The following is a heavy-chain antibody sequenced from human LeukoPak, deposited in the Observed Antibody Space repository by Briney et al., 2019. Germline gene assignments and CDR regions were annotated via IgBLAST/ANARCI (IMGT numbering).Heavy chain of an antibody. Sequence: GGSPRLSCVASGFTFTDHPMNWVRQAPGKGLEWISYIGGDGIAFYADSVKGRFTASKDDARKSMYLQMNSLRVEDTAVYYCAKDRANWAIDDWGQGTQVTVSS. CDR1: GFTFTDHP. CDR3: AKDRANWAIDD. J-gene: IGHJ4*02. V-gene: IGHV3-69-1*01. CDR2: IGGDGIA. D-gene: IGHD3-16*01.